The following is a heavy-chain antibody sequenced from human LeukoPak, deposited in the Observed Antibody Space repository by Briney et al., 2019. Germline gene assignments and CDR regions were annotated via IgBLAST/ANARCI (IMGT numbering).Heavy chain of an antibody. J-gene: IGHJ4*02. CDR1: GGTFSSYA. D-gene: IGHD5-18*01. V-gene: IGHV1-69*06. CDR2: IIPIFGTA. CDR3: ARACEGVQLWKNYFDY. Sequence: ASVKVSCKASGGTFSSYAISWVRQAPGQGLEWMGGIIPIFGTANYAQKFQGRVTITADKSTSTAYMELSSLRSEDTAVYYCARACEGVQLWKNYFDYWGQGTLVTVSS.